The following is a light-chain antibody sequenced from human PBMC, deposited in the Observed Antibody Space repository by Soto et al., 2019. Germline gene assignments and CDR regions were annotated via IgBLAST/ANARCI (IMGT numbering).Light chain of an antibody. CDR3: QQYNNWPRT. CDR2: GAS. V-gene: IGKV3-15*01. J-gene: IGKJ1*01. Sequence: EIVVTQSPDTLSVSPGDRAALSCRTSQSVSSDLAWYQQEPGQAPRLLIYGASTRATGIPARFSGSGSGTEFTLTISSLQSEDFAVYYCQQYNNWPRTFGKGTKVDI. CDR1: QSVSSD.